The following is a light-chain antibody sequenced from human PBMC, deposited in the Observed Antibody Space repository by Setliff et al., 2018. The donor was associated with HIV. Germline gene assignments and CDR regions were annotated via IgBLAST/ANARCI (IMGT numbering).Light chain of an antibody. J-gene: IGLJ1*01. CDR2: DVT. CDR1: SSDVGLYNF. V-gene: IGLV2-14*01. CDR3: SSFRTSRKFV. Sequence: SVLTQPDSVSGSPGQSITISCTGTSSDVGLYNFVSWYQQHPGKVPKLIIYDVTNRPSGISHRFSGAKSGNTASLTISGLQADDEADYYCSSFRTSRKFVFGTGTKVTVL.